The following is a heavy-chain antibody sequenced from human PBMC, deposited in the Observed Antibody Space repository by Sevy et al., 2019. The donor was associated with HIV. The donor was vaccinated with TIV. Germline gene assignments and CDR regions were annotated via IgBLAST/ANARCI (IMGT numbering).Heavy chain of an antibody. V-gene: IGHV1-24*01. D-gene: IGHD3-22*01. CDR3: ATTKDYYDSSGYPFDY. CDR1: GYTLTEFS. CDR2: FDPEDGNT. J-gene: IGHJ4*01. Sequence: ASVKVSCKVSGYTLTEFSMHWVRQAPGKGLEWMGSFDPEDGNTVYAQKFQGRVTMTEDTSTDLAYMELGSLRSEDTAMYYCATTKDYYDSSGYPFDYWGHGTLVTVSS.